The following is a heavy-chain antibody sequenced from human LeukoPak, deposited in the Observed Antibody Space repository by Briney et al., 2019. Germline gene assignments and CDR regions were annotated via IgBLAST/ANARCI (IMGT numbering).Heavy chain of an antibody. D-gene: IGHD6-13*01. CDR2: IIPIFGTA. J-gene: IGHJ4*02. Sequence: ASVKVSCKASGGTFSSYAISWVRQAPGQGLEWMGEIIPIFGTANYAQKFQGRVTITTDESTSTAYMELSSLRSEDTAVYYCAGVHSSSWYTAFDYWGQGTLVTVSS. V-gene: IGHV1-69*05. CDR1: GGTFSSYA. CDR3: AGVHSSSWYTAFDY.